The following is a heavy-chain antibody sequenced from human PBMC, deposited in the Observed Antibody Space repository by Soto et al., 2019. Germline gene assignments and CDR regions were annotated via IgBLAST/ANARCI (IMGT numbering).Heavy chain of an antibody. CDR3: AKHAEYQLVSWFDP. J-gene: IGHJ5*02. D-gene: IGHD2-2*01. CDR1: GFSFSTYA. Sequence: EVQLLESGGGLVQPGGYLRLSCAVSGFSFSTYAMSWVRQAPGKGLEWVSGISAGGGNTYYADSVRGRLTISRDNSKDTLYLQITSLRAEDTAFYYCAKHAEYQLVSWFDPWGQGTLVTVSS. CDR2: ISAGGGNT. V-gene: IGHV3-23*01.